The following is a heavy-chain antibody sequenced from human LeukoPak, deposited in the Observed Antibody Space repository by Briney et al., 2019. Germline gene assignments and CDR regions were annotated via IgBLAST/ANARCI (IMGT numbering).Heavy chain of an antibody. CDR2: TSSSDAGK. J-gene: IGHJ6*03. CDR1: GFSLSSYA. Sequence: PGGSLRLSCTVSGFSLSSYALSWVRRAPGKGLEWVSATSSSDAGKYYADSVKGRFTISRDNSKNTLYLQMNSLRAEDTAVYYCAKDRRHYYYMDVWGKGTTVTISS. V-gene: IGHV3-23*01. CDR3: AKDRRHYYYMDV.